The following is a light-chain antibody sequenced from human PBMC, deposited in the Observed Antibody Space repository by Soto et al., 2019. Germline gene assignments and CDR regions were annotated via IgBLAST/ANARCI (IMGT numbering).Light chain of an antibody. Sequence: IVLTPSPGTLCLSTFEGATLSCMAIQTVSSTYFAWYQQRPGQAPRLLFYDASTRATGIPDRFSCSGSQRDFTLTISRLEPEDSAIYYCQQVGRSPTTFGQGTRLEIK. CDR2: DAS. CDR1: QTVSSTY. CDR3: QQVGRSPTT. V-gene: IGKV3-20*01. J-gene: IGKJ5*01.